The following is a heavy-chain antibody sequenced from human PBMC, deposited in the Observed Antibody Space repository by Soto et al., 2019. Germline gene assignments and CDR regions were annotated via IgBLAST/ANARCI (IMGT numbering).Heavy chain of an antibody. CDR1: GGSFSGYY. V-gene: IGHV4-34*01. Sequence: PSETLSLTCAVYGGSFSGYYWTWIRQPPGTGLEWIGEINHSGSTNYNPSLKSRVTISVDTSKNQFSLKLTSVTAEDTAVYFCARGVTDSHGWYHFDHWGQGTLVTVSS. D-gene: IGHD6-19*01. CDR3: ARGVTDSHGWYHFDH. CDR2: INHSGST. J-gene: IGHJ4*02.